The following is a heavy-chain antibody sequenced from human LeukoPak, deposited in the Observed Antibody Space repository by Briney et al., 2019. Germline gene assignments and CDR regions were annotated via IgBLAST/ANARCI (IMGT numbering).Heavy chain of an antibody. Sequence: ASVKVSFTASVYTFTSYGISWVRQAPGQGLEWMGWISAYNGNTNYAQKLQGRVTMTTDTSTSTAYMKLRSLRSDDTAVYYCAREARYCSGGSCSFLDYWGQGTLVTVSS. V-gene: IGHV1-18*01. D-gene: IGHD2-15*01. CDR3: AREARYCSGGSCSFLDY. CDR1: VYTFTSYG. CDR2: ISAYNGNT. J-gene: IGHJ4*02.